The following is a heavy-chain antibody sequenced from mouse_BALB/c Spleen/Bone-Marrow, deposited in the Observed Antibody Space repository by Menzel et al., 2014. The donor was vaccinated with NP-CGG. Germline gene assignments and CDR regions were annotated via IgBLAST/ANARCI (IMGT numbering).Heavy chain of an antibody. CDR3: AREGPTMIMTDFDY. V-gene: IGHV2-9*02. CDR1: GFSLTSYG. J-gene: IGHJ2*01. Sequence: VKLMESGPGLVAPSQSLSITCTVSGFSLTSYGLHWVRQPPGKGLEWLGVIWAGGSTNYNSALMSRLSISKDNSKSQVFLKMNSLQTDDTAMYYCAREGPTMIMTDFDYWGQGTTLTVSS. D-gene: IGHD2-4*01. CDR2: IWAGGST.